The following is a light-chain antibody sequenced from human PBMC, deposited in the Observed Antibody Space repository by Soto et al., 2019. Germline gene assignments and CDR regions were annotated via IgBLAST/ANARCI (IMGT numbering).Light chain of an antibody. CDR3: QQRNDGPPIT. J-gene: IGKJ5*01. Sequence: EIVLTQSPDTLSLSPGERATLSCRASQSVSTFLAWYQQKPGQPPRLLIYDASSRASGIPARFSGSGSGTDFTPTISSLEPEDFAVYYCQQRNDGPPITCGQGTRLEIK. CDR1: QSVSTF. CDR2: DAS. V-gene: IGKV3-11*01.